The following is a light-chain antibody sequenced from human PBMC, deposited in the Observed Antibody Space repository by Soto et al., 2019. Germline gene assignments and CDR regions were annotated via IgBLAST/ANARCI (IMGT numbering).Light chain of an antibody. V-gene: IGKV3-15*01. CDR1: QSVSTY. CDR3: QQYKNWPPIT. J-gene: IGKJ5*01. CDR2: GAS. Sequence: EIVLTQSPATLSVSPGERATLSCRASQSVSTYLAWYQRKPGQAPRLLIFGASTRATGIPARFSGSGSGTEFTLTIDSLQSEDFAVYYCQQYKNWPPITFGQGTRLEIK.